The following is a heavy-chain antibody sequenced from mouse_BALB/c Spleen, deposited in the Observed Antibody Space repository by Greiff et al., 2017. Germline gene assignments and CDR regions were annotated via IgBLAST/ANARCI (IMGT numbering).Heavy chain of an antibody. CDR3: ARGDYGNYVDY. V-gene: IGHV1-63*02. Sequence: QVQLQQSGAELVRPGTSVKISCKASGYTFTNYWLGWVKQRPGHGLEWIGDIYPGGGYTNYNEKFKGKATLTADTSSSTAYMQLSSLTSEDSAVYFCARGDYGNYVDYWGQGTTLTVSS. CDR2: IYPGGGYT. D-gene: IGHD2-1*01. J-gene: IGHJ2*01. CDR1: GYTFTNYW.